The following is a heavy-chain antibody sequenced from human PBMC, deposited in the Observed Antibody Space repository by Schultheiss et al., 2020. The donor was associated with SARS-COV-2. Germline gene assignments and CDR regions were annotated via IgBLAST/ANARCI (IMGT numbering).Heavy chain of an antibody. V-gene: IGHV3-30*07. CDR3: ARGHTGRPRTFDY. Sequence: GESLKISCAASGFTFSNAWMSWVRQAPGKGLEWVAVISNDGSHKYYGDSVKGRFTISRDNSKNTLYLQINSLGAEDTAVYYCARGHTGRPRTFDYWGQGTLVTVSS. J-gene: IGHJ4*02. CDR2: ISNDGSHK. CDR1: GFTFSNAW. D-gene: IGHD1-14*01.